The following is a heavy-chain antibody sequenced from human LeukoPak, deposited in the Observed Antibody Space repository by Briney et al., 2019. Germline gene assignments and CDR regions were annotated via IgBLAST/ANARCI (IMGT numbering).Heavy chain of an antibody. D-gene: IGHD5-18*01. J-gene: IGHJ4*02. CDR3: AKTAELWVYYFDY. CDR2: IDNAGSIT. V-gene: IGHV3-74*03. CDR1: GFTFSNYW. Sequence: GGSLRLSCAASGFTFSNYWIHWVRQAPGKGLVWVSRIDNAGSITTYADSVKGRFTISRDDAKSSLYLQMNSLRAEDTAVYYCAKTAELWVYYFDYWGQGTLVTVSS.